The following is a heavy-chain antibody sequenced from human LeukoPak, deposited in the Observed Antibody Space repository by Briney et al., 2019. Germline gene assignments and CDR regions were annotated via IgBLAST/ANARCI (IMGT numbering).Heavy chain of an antibody. J-gene: IGHJ4*02. CDR1: GFTFSSYA. V-gene: IGHV3-23*01. D-gene: IGHD2-2*01. CDR3: AKEVVPGTSRSFDY. Sequence: GGSLRLSCAASGFTFSSYAMAWVRQAPGKGLECVSSLSFGGGTIYYADSVKGRFTISRDTSKNTLYLQMNSLRAEDTAIYYCAKEVVPGTSRSFDYWGQGTLVTVSS. CDR2: LSFGGGTI.